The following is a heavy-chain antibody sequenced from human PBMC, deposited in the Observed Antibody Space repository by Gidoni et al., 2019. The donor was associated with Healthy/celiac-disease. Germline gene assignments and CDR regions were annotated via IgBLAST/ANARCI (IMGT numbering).Heavy chain of an antibody. CDR2: ISYDGSNK. V-gene: IGHV3-30*01. Sequence: QVHLVESGGGEVKTGRALRLSCAASRFTSSSYAMHWVRQAPGKGLEWVPVISYDGSNKYYADSVKGRFTISGDNSKNTLYLQMNSLRAEDTAVYYCARVLYSYGYYFDYWGQGTLVTVSS. J-gene: IGHJ4*02. CDR3: ARVLYSYGYYFDY. CDR1: RFTSSSYA. D-gene: IGHD5-18*01.